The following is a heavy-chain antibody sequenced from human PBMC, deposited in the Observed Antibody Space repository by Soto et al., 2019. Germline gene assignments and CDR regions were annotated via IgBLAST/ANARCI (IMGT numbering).Heavy chain of an antibody. D-gene: IGHD3-22*01. CDR3: ARGKRGSSCYYYNY. J-gene: IGHJ4*02. CDR2: ISSNGGST. V-gene: IGHV3-64*01. Sequence: EVQLVESGGGLVQPGGSLRLSCAASGFTFSSYAMHWVRQAPGKGLEYVSAISSNGGSTYYANSVKGRFTISRDNSKNTLYLQMGSLRAEDMAVYYCARGKRGSSCYYYNYWGQGTLVTVSS. CDR1: GFTFSSYA.